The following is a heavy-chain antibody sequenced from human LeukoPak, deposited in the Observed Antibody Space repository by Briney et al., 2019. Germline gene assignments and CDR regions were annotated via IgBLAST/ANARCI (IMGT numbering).Heavy chain of an antibody. D-gene: IGHD2-8*01. CDR2: INHSGST. V-gene: IGHV4-34*01. CDR3: ARGTPPSATNDY. J-gene: IGHJ4*02. Sequence: SETLSLTCAVYGGSFSGYYWSWIRQPPGKGLEWIGEINHSGSTNYNPSLKSRATISVDTSKNQFSLKLSSVTAADTAVYYCARGTPPSATNDYWGQGTLVTVSS. CDR1: GGSFSGYY.